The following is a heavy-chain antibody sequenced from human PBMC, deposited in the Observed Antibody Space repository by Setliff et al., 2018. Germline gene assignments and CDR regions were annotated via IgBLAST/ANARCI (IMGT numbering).Heavy chain of an antibody. CDR2: INNYNTNT. V-gene: IGHV1-18*01. D-gene: IGHD3-3*01. Sequence: ASVKVSCKASGDTFSTYALSWVRQAPGQGLEWMGWINNYNTNTNYAQKFQGRVTMTTDTSTSTAHMELRSLRAEDTALYYCANYEQRPRNLDYWGQGTLVTVSS. J-gene: IGHJ4*02. CDR3: ANYEQRPRNLDY. CDR1: GDTFSTYA.